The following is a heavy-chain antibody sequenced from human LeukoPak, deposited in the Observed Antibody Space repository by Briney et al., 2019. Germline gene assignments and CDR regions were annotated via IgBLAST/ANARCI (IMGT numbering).Heavy chain of an antibody. CDR2: VSGADGTT. J-gene: IGHJ4*02. V-gene: IGHV3-23*01. CDR3: AKETRVVTNFDY. D-gene: IGHD3-3*01. Sequence: PGGSLRLSCAASGFTFSAYGMSWVRQSPRKGLEWVSGVSGADGTTYYADSVKGRFTISRDNSKSTLYLQMNNLRAEDTAVYYCAKETRVVTNFDYWGQGTLVTVSS. CDR1: GFTFSAYG.